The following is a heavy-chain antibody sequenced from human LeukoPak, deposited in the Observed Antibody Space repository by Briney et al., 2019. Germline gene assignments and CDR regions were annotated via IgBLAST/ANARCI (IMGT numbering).Heavy chain of an antibody. Sequence: PSETLSLTCTVSGGSISSYYWSWIRQPPGKGLEWIGYIYYSGSTNYNPSLKSRVTISVDTSKNQFSLKLSSVTAADTAVYYCARDREPRGDAFDIWGQGTMVTVSS. CDR2: IYYSGST. V-gene: IGHV4-59*01. J-gene: IGHJ3*02. D-gene: IGHD1-14*01. CDR1: GGSISSYY. CDR3: ARDREPRGDAFDI.